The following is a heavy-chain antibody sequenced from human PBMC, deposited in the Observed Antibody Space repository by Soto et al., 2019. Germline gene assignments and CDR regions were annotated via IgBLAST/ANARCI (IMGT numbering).Heavy chain of an antibody. V-gene: IGHV4-31*03. CDR2: IYYSGST. D-gene: IGHD2-15*01. CDR3: ARYCSGGSCYGWFDP. J-gene: IGHJ5*02. CDR1: GGSISSGGYY. Sequence: QVQLQESGPGLVKPSQTLSLTCTVSGGSISSGGYYWSWIRQHPGKGLEWIGYIYYSGSTYYNPSLKGRVTISVDTAKNQFSLKLSSVTAADTAGYYCARYCSGGSCYGWFDPWGQGTLVTVSS.